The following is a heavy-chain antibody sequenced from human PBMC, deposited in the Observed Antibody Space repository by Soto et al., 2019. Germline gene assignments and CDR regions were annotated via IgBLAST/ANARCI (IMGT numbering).Heavy chain of an antibody. CDR3: AKAHYDSSGYYYDDAFDI. Sequence: VQLLESGGGLVQPGGSLRLSCAASGFTFSSYAMSWVRQAPGKGLEWVSAISGSGGSTYYADSVKGRFTISRDNSKNTLYLQMNSLRAEDTAVYYCAKAHYDSSGYYYDDAFDIWGQGTMVTVSS. J-gene: IGHJ3*02. V-gene: IGHV3-23*01. CDR2: ISGSGGST. D-gene: IGHD3-22*01. CDR1: GFTFSSYA.